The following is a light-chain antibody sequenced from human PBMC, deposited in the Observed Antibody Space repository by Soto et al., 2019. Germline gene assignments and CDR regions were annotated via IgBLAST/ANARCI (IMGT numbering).Light chain of an antibody. CDR2: EVS. CDR3: TSWTTNNIPYV. Sequence: QSVLTQPRSVSGSPGQSVTISCTGTSSDVGGYNYVSWYQQYSGKAPKLLIYEVSNRPSGISDRFSGSKSDSTASLTISGLQADDEADYYCTSWTTNNIPYVFGTGTKVTVL. CDR1: SSDVGGYNY. J-gene: IGLJ1*01. V-gene: IGLV2-11*01.